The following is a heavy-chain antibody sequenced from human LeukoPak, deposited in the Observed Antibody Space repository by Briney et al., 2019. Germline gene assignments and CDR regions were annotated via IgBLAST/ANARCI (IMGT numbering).Heavy chain of an antibody. CDR1: GFTFRNNW. J-gene: IGHJ4*02. CDR2: IKEGGSAQ. V-gene: IGHV3-7*01. CDR3: ARDLGWFHYS. Sequence: GGSLRLSCAASGFTFRNNWMTWVRQAPGKGLEWVAHIKEGGSAQNYIDSVKGRFTISRDNAKNSLFLQMNSVRAEDTAIYYCARDLGWFHYSWGQGTLVTVSS. D-gene: IGHD2-15*01.